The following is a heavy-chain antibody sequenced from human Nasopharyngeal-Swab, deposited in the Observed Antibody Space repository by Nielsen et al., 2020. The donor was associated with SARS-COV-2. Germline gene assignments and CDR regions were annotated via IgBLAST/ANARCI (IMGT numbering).Heavy chain of an antibody. Sequence: WVRQAPGQGLEWMGITNPGGGSARYSQNFQGRVTMTRDTSTNTVYMELYSLTSEDTAVYYCARGGDPREVVAATDCFDRWGQGTLVTVSS. V-gene: IGHV1-46*01. D-gene: IGHD2-15*01. CDR3: ARGGDPREVVAATDCFDR. J-gene: IGHJ5*02. CDR2: TNPGGGSA.